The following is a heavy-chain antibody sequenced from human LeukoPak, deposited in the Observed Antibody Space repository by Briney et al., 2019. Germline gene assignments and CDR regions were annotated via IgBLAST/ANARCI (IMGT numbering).Heavy chain of an antibody. D-gene: IGHD2-15*01. CDR2: ISSSSSYI. V-gene: IGHV3-21*01. CDR3: ARPRYCSSGNCYSGY. J-gene: IGHJ4*02. CDR1: GFTFSSYS. Sequence: GGSLRLSCAASGFTFSSYSMNWVRQAPGKGLEWVSSISSSSSYIYYADSVKGRFTISRDNAKNSLYLQMNSLRAEDTAVYYCARPRYCSSGNCYSGYWGQGALVTVSS.